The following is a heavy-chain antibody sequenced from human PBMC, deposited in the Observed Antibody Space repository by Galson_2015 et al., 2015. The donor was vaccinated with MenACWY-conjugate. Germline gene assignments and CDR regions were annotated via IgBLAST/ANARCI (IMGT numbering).Heavy chain of an antibody. CDR1: GYTINGHF. D-gene: IGHD5-24*01. CDR3: ARSRYNTGWAFDY. J-gene: IGHJ4*02. V-gene: IGHV1-2*06. CDR2: INPNSGGT. Sequence: SVKVSCKASGYTINGHFLHWVRQAPGQGLEWMGRINPNSGGTNYAEKFQGRVTMTWDTSFSTSYMDLSSDVTAIYFCARSRYNTGWAFDYWGQGTLVTVSS.